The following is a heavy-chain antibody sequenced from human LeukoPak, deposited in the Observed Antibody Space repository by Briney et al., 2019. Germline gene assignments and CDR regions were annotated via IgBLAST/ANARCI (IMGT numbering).Heavy chain of an antibody. V-gene: IGHV4-61*02. CDR1: GGPISSGSYY. CDR2: IYTSGST. Sequence: SQTLSLTCTVSGGPISSGSYYWSWIRQPAGKGLEWIGRIYTSGSTNYNPSLKSRVTISVDTSKNQFSLKLSSVTAADTAVYYCARTPYGSGSYWFDYWGQGTLVTVSS. J-gene: IGHJ4*02. CDR3: ARTPYGSGSYWFDY. D-gene: IGHD3-10*01.